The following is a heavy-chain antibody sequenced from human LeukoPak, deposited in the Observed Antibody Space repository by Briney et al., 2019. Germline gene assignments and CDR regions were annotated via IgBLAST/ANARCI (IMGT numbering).Heavy chain of an antibody. J-gene: IGHJ3*02. CDR1: GFTFSSYW. CDR3: AKGVASSGYYYDPVSGFDI. Sequence: GGSLRLSCAASGFTFSSYWMSWVRQAPGKGLEWVANIKQDGSEKYYVDSVKGRFTISRDNAKNSLYLQMNSLRAEDTALYYCAKGVASSGYYYDPVSGFDIWGQGTMVTVSS. V-gene: IGHV3-7*03. D-gene: IGHD3-22*01. CDR2: IKQDGSEK.